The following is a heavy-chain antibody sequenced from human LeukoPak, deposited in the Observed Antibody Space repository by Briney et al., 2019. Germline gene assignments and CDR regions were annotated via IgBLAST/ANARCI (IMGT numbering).Heavy chain of an antibody. Sequence: LGGSLRLSCAASGFTFSSYSMNWVRQAPGKGLKWVSSISSSSSYIYYADSVKGRFTISRDNAKNSLYLQMNSLRAEDTAVYYCARDYYDILTGYSLTASGFDYWGQGTLVTVSS. V-gene: IGHV3-21*01. D-gene: IGHD3-9*01. J-gene: IGHJ4*02. CDR3: ARDYYDILTGYSLTASGFDY. CDR1: GFTFSSYS. CDR2: ISSSSSYI.